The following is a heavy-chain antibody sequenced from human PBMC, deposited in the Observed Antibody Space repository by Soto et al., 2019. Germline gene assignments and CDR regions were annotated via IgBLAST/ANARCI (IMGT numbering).Heavy chain of an antibody. CDR1: NDSISSYY. CDR2: IFYSGTT. CDR3: VRELSRGWFDP. V-gene: IGHV4-59*01. D-gene: IGHD2-15*01. J-gene: IGHJ5*02. Sequence: ETLSLTCTVSNDSISSYYWSWIRQPPGKGLEWIGYIFYSGTTNYNPSLKSRVTISVDRSKSQFSLKLTSVTAADTAVYYCVRELSRGWFDPWGQGTLVTVSS.